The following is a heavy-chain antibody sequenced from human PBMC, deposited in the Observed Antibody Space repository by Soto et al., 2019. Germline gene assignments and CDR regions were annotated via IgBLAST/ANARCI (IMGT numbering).Heavy chain of an antibody. CDR1: GFSLSSTRMA. D-gene: IGHD6-19*01. Sequence: QITLKESGPTLVKPTQTLTLTCTFSGFSLSSTRMAVGWIRQPPGKALEWLAIIYWADYKRYSPFLKSRLTITKDTSKNQVVLTMSNMDPVDTARYYCAHIVVAGLGYYFDYGGQGTLGPVSS. CDR2: IYWADYK. V-gene: IGHV2-5*02. CDR3: AHIVVAGLGYYFDY. J-gene: IGHJ4*02.